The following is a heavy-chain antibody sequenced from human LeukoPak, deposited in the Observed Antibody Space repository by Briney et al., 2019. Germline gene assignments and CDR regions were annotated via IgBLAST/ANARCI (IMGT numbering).Heavy chain of an antibody. V-gene: IGHV4-38-2*01. CDR1: GYSISSGYY. CDR3: ASAKYNWNYVDYYYYMDV. Sequence: SETLSLTCAVSGYSISSGYYWGWIRQPPGQGLEGIGSIYHSGSTYYNPYLKSRVTISVDTSKNQFSLKLSSVTAADTAVYYCASAKYNWNYVDYYYYMDVWGKGTTVTVSS. J-gene: IGHJ6*03. D-gene: IGHD1-7*01. CDR2: IYHSGST.